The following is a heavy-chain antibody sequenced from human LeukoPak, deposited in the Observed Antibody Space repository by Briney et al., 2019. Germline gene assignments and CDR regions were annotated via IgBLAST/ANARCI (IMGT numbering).Heavy chain of an antibody. CDR2: IYYSGST. CDR3: ARHGLRYFDWLSNGFNWFDP. Sequence: SETLSLTCTVSGGSISSYYWSWIRQPPGKGLEWIGYIYYSGSTNYNPSLKSRVTISVDTSKNQFSLKLSSVTAADTAVYYCARHGLRYFDWLSNGFNWFDPWGQGTLVTVSS. V-gene: IGHV4-59*08. J-gene: IGHJ5*02. D-gene: IGHD3-9*01. CDR1: GGSISSYY.